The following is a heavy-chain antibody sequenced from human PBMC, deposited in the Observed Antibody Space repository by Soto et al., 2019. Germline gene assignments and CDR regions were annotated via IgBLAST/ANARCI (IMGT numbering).Heavy chain of an antibody. CDR1: GYTFTSYG. J-gene: IGHJ3*01. CDR2: ISAYNGNT. D-gene: IGHD3-10*01. CDR3: ANVELSAHTGGFGELFN. V-gene: IGHV1-18*01. Sequence: GASVKVSCKASGYTFTSYGISWVRQAPGQGLEWMGWISAYNGNTNYAQKLQGRVTMTTDTSTSTAYMELRSLRSDDTAVYYCANVELSAHTGGFGELFNWGQGTMVTVSS.